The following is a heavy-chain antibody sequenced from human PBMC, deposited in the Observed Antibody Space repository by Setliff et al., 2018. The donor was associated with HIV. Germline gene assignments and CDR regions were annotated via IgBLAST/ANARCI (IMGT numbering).Heavy chain of an antibody. CDR1: GFTLNHYG. D-gene: IGHD6-13*01. J-gene: IGHJ4*02. Sequence: GGSLRLSCVVSGFTLNHYGMHWVRQAPGKGLEWVANINQDGSSKYYVDSVKGRFTISRDNAKNSVYLQMNSLRVEDSAVYFCAGSAGYFVKADWGQGILVTVSS. V-gene: IGHV3-7*01. CDR2: INQDGSSK. CDR3: AGSAGYFVKAD.